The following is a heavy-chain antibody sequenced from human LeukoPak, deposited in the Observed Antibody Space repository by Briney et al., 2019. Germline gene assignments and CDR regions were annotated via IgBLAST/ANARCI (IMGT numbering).Heavy chain of an antibody. CDR1: GYSISSGYY. CDR2: IYHSGST. V-gene: IGHV4-38-2*01. CDR3: ARHHYDFWSGYSNWFDP. Sequence: SETLSFTCAVSGYSISSGYYWGWIRQPPGKGLEWIGSIYHSGSTYYNPSLKSRVTISVDTSKNQFSLKLSSVTAADTAVYYCARHHYDFWSGYSNWFDPWGQGTLVTVSS. D-gene: IGHD3-3*01. J-gene: IGHJ5*02.